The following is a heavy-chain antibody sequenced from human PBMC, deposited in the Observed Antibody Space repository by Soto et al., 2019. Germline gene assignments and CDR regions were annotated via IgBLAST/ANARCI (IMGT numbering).Heavy chain of an antibody. Sequence: QLQLQESGSGLVKPSQSLSLTCAVSGGSISSGGYSWSWIRQPPGKGLEWIGYIYHSGSTYYNPSLKRRATISVDRSKNQFSLKLSSVTAADTAVYYCARAIGWFGELLGGYYFDYWGQGTLVTVSS. CDR1: GGSISSGGYS. D-gene: IGHD3-10*01. CDR3: ARAIGWFGELLGGYYFDY. V-gene: IGHV4-30-2*01. CDR2: IYHSGST. J-gene: IGHJ4*02.